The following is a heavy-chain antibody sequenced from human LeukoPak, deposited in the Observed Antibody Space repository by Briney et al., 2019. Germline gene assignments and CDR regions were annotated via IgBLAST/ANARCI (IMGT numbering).Heavy chain of an antibody. J-gene: IGHJ4*02. D-gene: IGHD3-16*01. CDR1: GFTLSSYS. Sequence: GGSLRLSCAASGFTLSSYSMSWVRQAPGKGLEWVAALSVGGGDTYYADSVKGRFTISRDISKSTLYLQMNGLRAEDTATYYCARDYTEGITRYYYFDYWGQGTLVSVSS. CDR2: LSVGGGDT. CDR3: ARDYTEGITRYYYFDY. V-gene: IGHV3-23*01.